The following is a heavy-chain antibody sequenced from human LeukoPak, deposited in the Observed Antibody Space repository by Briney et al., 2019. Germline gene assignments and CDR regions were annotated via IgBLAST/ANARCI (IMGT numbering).Heavy chain of an antibody. J-gene: IGHJ4*02. CDR3: TRVSTTDDY. CDR2: ITNDGSST. D-gene: IGHD2/OR15-2a*01. V-gene: IGHV3-74*01. Sequence: GGSLRLSCAASGLTFSSHWMHWVRQAPGKGLVWVSRITNDGSSTTYADSVKGRFTISRDNAKDMLYLQVNSLRAEDTAVYYCTRVSTTDDYWGQGTLVTVSS. CDR1: GLTFSSHW.